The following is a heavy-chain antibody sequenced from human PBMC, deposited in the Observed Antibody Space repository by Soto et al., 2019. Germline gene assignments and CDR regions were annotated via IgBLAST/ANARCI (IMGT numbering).Heavy chain of an antibody. D-gene: IGHD5-18*01. J-gene: IGHJ6*02. V-gene: IGHV4-34*01. Sequence: QVQLQQWGAGLLKPSETLSLTCAVYGGSFSGYYWSWIRQPPGKGLEWIGEINHSGSTNYNPSLKSRVTISVDTSKNQFSLKLSSVTAADTAVYYCATARDTAMGYGMDVWGQGTTVTVSS. CDR3: ATARDTAMGYGMDV. CDR2: INHSGST. CDR1: GGSFSGYY.